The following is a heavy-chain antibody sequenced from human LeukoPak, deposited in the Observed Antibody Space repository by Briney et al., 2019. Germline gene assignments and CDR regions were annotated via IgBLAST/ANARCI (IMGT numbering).Heavy chain of an antibody. CDR2: INHSGST. D-gene: IGHD3-22*01. J-gene: IGHJ4*02. CDR3: ARGVTTDY. V-gene: IGHV4-39*07. CDR1: GGSISSNNYY. Sequence: SETLSLTCTVSGGSISSNNYYWSWIRQPPGKGLEWIGEINHSGSTNYNPSLKSRVTISVDTSKNQFSLKLSSVTAADTAVYYCARGVTTDYWGQGTLVTVSS.